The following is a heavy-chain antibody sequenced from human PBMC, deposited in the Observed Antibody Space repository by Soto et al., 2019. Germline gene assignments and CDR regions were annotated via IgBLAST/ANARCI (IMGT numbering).Heavy chain of an antibody. CDR2: INHSGST. Sequence: SETLSLTCAVYGGSFSGYYWSWIRQPPGKGLEWIGEINHSGSTNYNPSLKSRVTISVDTSKNQFSLKLRAVTAADTAVYYCARGGYSYRYAVSNLGISPYWGQGTLVTVSS. V-gene: IGHV4-34*01. CDR3: ARGGYSYRYAVSNLGISPY. J-gene: IGHJ4*02. D-gene: IGHD5-18*01. CDR1: GGSFSGYY.